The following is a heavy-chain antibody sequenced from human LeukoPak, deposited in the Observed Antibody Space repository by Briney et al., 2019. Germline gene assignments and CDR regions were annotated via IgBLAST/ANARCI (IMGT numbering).Heavy chain of an antibody. V-gene: IGHV1-2*02. CDR1: GYTFTGYY. J-gene: IGHJ6*03. Sequence: GASVKVSCKASGYTFTGYYMHWVRQAPGQGLEWMGWINPNSGGTNYAQKFQGRVTMTRDTSISTAYMELSRLRSDDTAVYYCARDWAPRYCSSTSCSAPTNYMDVWGKGTTVTISS. CDR3: ARDWAPRYCSSTSCSAPTNYMDV. D-gene: IGHD2-2*01. CDR2: INPNSGGT.